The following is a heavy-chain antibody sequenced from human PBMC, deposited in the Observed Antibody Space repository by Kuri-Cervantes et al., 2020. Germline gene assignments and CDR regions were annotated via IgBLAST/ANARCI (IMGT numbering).Heavy chain of an antibody. V-gene: IGHV3-21*01. CDR2: ISSSSSYI. CDR3: AREMYSSGWYDAFDI. D-gene: IGHD6-19*01. J-gene: IGHJ3*02. Sequence: GESRKISCAASGFTFSSYSMNWVRQAPGKGLEWVSSISSSSSYIYYADSVKGRFTISRDNAKNSLYLQMNSLRDEDTAVYYCAREMYSSGWYDAFDIWGQGTMVTVSS. CDR1: GFTFSSYS.